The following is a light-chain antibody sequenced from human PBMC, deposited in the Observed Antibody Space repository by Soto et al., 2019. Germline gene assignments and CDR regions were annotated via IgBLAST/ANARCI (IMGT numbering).Light chain of an antibody. CDR2: STS. Sequence: EVVLTQSPGTLSLSPAERATLSCRASQSFSSSNLAWYQHKPGQPPKLIVYSTSRRATGIPDRFSGIGSGTDFTVTISRLEPEDFARDYCRRYGGSPPVTFGGGTKVDIK. CDR3: RRYGGSPPVT. J-gene: IGKJ4*01. V-gene: IGKV3-20*01. CDR1: QSFSSSN.